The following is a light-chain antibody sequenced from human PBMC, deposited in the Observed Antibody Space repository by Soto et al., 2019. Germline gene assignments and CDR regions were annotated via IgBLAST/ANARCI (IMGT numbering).Light chain of an antibody. J-gene: IGKJ2*01. CDR2: DAS. Sequence: DIQMTQSPSSLSASVGDRVTITCQASQDISNYLNWYQQKPGKAPKLLIYDASNLETGVPSRCSGSGGGTDFTSTISSLQPEDIATYYWQQYDNLPVTFGQGTKLEIK. CDR3: QQYDNLPVT. V-gene: IGKV1-33*01. CDR1: QDISNY.